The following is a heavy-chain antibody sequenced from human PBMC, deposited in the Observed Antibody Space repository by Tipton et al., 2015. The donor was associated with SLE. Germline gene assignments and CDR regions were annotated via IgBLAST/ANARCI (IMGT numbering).Heavy chain of an antibody. Sequence: TLSLTCAVYGGSFSGYYWSWIRQSPEKGLAWIGEINYSGSTKYNPSLKSRVTISVDASKNQFSLKMNFMTAADTAVYYCATSLNYYDSSGPEAWGQGTIVTVSS. CDR2: INYSGST. CDR1: GGSFSGYY. J-gene: IGHJ3*01. V-gene: IGHV4-34*01. D-gene: IGHD3-22*01. CDR3: ATSLNYYDSSGPEA.